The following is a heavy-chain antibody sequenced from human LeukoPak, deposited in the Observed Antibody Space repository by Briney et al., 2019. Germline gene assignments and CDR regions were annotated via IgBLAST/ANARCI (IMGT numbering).Heavy chain of an antibody. D-gene: IGHD3-16*02. CDR1: GDSISSGSYY. CDR2: IYYSGST. V-gene: IGHV4-39*01. J-gene: IGHJ4*02. CDR3: ARFVWGSYRYGHY. Sequence: PSETLSLTCTVSGDSISSGSYYWGWIRQPPGKGLEWIGSIYYSGSTYYNPSLRDRVTISVDTSNNQFSLELSSVTAADTAVYYCARFVWGSYRYGHYWGQGTLVTVSS.